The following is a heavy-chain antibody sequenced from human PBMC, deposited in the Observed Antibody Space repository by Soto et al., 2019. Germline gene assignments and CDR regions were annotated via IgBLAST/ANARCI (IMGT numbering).Heavy chain of an antibody. V-gene: IGHV1-46*01. Sequence: ALVNFSCQAFGYTFTRYYMHWVQQAPGQGLEWMGIINPSGGSTSYAQKFQGRVTMTRDTSTSTVYMGLSSLRSEDTAVYYCAREGYYDSSGYYLDPWGQGTLVTVSS. CDR3: AREGYYDSSGYYLDP. J-gene: IGHJ5*02. D-gene: IGHD3-22*01. CDR2: INPSGGST. CDR1: GYTFTRYY.